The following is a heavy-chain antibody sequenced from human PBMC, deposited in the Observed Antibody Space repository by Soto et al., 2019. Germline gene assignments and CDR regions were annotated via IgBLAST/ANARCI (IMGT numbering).Heavy chain of an antibody. CDR2: IYWDDDK. CDR3: VHIRYGSGLFDY. D-gene: IGHD3-10*01. CDR1: GFSLSTSGVG. Sequence: QTTWKESGPTLVKPTQPLTLTCNFSGFSLSTSGVGVGWIRQPPVKALEWLALIYWDDDKRYSPSLKSRLTITKDTSKNQVVLTMTNMDPVDTATYYCVHIRYGSGLFDYWGQGTLVTVSS. J-gene: IGHJ4*02. V-gene: IGHV2-5*02.